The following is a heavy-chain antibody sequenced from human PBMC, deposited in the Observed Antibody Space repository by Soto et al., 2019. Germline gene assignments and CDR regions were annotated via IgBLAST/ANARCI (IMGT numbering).Heavy chain of an antibody. CDR2: MNPNSGNT. CDR1: GYTFTSYD. J-gene: IGHJ6*02. V-gene: IGHV1-8*01. CDR3: ARGSGSSWYTYYYYGMDV. D-gene: IGHD6-13*01. Sequence: RASVKVSCKASGYTFTSYDINWVRQATGQGLEWMGWMNPNSGNTGYAQKFQGRVTMTRNTSISTAYMELSSLRSEDTAVYYCARGSGSSWYTYYYYGMDVWGQGTTVTVSS.